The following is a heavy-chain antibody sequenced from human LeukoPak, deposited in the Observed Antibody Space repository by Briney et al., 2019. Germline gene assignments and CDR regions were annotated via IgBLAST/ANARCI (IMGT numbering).Heavy chain of an antibody. J-gene: IGHJ4*02. D-gene: IGHD3-9*01. CDR3: ARGRYYDILTGYSAAFDY. CDR2: IYYSGST. V-gene: IGHV4-59*01. Sequence: SETLSLTCTVSGVSISSYYWSWIRQPPGKGLEWIGSIYYSGSTNYIPSLKSRVTISVDTSKNQFSLKLSSVTAADTAVYYCARGRYYDILTGYSAAFDYWGQGTLVTVSS. CDR1: GVSISSYY.